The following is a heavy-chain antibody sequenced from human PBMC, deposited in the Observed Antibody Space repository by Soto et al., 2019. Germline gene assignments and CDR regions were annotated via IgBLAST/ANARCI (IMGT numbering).Heavy chain of an antibody. J-gene: IGHJ4*02. CDR1: GGSISSYY. CDR3: ARHARSSSRYDY. Sequence: PSETLSLTCTVSGGSISSYYWSWIRQPPGKGLEWIGYIYYSGSTNYNPSLKSRVTISVDTSKNQFSLKLSSVTAADTAVYYCARHARSSSRYDYWGQGTLVTVS. CDR2: IYYSGST. V-gene: IGHV4-59*08. D-gene: IGHD6-13*01.